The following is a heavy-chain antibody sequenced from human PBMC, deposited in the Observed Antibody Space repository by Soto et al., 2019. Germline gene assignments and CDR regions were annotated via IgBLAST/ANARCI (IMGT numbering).Heavy chain of an antibody. V-gene: IGHV3-48*01. CDR2: ISSSSTTI. D-gene: IGHD3-9*01. CDR1: GCTFSTYS. Sequence: GGSLRLSCAASGCTFSTYSMNWVRQAPGKGLEWVSYISSSSTTIYYADSVKGRFTISRDNAKNSLYLQMNSLRAEDTAVYYCARPYYDILTGSGGFDYWGQGTLVTVSS. J-gene: IGHJ4*02. CDR3: ARPYYDILTGSGGFDY.